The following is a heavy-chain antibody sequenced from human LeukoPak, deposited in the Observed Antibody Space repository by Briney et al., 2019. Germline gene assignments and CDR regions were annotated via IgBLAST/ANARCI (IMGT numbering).Heavy chain of an antibody. CDR2: IEQDGSEK. D-gene: IGHD2-2*01. CDR3: ARDTRGYASFDY. J-gene: IGHJ4*02. V-gene: IGHV3-7*04. CDR1: GFTFSRYW. Sequence: PGGSLGLSCAASGFTFSRYWMTWVRQAPGKGLEWVANIEQDGSEKHYVDSVRGRFTISRDNAKNSLYLQMSSLRAEDTAVYYCARDTRGYASFDYWGQGTLVTVSS.